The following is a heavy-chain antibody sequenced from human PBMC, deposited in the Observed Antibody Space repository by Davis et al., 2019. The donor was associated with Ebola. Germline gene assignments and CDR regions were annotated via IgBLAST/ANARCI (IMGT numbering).Heavy chain of an antibody. Sequence: SLNIPCAASGFIFSSYAISWVRQAPGKGLEWVSSISVRSITYHADSVKGRFTISRDNSKNTLYLQMNSLRAEDTAVYYCAKVHPPTTVTTGWFDPWGQGTLVTVSS. D-gene: IGHD4-17*01. V-gene: IGHV3-23*01. CDR3: AKVHPPTTVTTGWFDP. CDR1: GFIFSSYA. CDR2: ISVRSIT. J-gene: IGHJ5*02.